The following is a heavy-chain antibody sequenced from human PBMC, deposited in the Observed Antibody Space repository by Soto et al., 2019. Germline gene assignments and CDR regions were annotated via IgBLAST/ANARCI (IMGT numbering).Heavy chain of an antibody. CDR3: TTSWGYSYGHRAFDI. D-gene: IGHD5-18*01. CDR2: IKSKTDGGAT. Sequence: GGSLRLSCAASGFTFSNAWMNWVRQAPGKGLEWVGRIKSKTDGGATDYAAPVKGRSTISRDDSKNTLYLQMNSLKTEDTAVYYCTTSWGYSYGHRAFDIWGQGTMVTVSS. CDR1: GFTFSNAW. V-gene: IGHV3-15*07. J-gene: IGHJ3*02.